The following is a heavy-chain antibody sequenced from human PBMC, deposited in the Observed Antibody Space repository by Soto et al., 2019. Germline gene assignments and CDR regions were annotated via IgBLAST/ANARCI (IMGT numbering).Heavy chain of an antibody. CDR3: AKTYYDFWSGYSHNQSYYYYYGMDV. D-gene: IGHD3-3*01. CDR1: GFTFSNYA. Sequence: PGGSLRLSCAASGFTFSNYALSWLRQAPGKGLEWVSAISGSGGSTYYADSVKGRFTISRDNSKNTLYLQMNSLRAEDTAVYYCAKTYYDFWSGYSHNQSYYYYYGMDVWGQGTTVTVSS. V-gene: IGHV3-23*01. CDR2: ISGSGGST. J-gene: IGHJ6*02.